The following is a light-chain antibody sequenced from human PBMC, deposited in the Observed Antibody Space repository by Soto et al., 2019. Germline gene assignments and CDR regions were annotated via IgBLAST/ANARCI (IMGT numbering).Light chain of an antibody. CDR1: QSVSSN. CDR2: GAS. CDR3: PQYNNWPPRT. V-gene: IGKV3-15*01. J-gene: IGKJ1*01. Sequence: EIVMTQSPATLSVSTGERATLSCRASQSVSSNLAWYQQKPGQAPRLLIYGASTRATGIPARFSGSGSGTEFTLTISSLQSEDFAVYYCPQYNNWPPRTFGQGTKVEIK.